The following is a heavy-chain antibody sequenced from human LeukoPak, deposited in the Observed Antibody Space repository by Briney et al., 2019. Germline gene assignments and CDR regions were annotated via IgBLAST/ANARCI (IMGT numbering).Heavy chain of an antibody. CDR2: INPKSGGT. D-gene: IGHD4-17*01. V-gene: IGHV1-2*02. CDR3: AREEVDYGATFAH. Sequence: ASVKVSCKASGYXFTGYYIHWVRQAPGQGLEWMGWINPKSGGTDFAQKFQGRVTMTGDTSISTAYMELSRLRSDDTAVYYCAREEVDYGATFAHWGQGTLVTVSS. J-gene: IGHJ4*02. CDR1: GYXFTGYY.